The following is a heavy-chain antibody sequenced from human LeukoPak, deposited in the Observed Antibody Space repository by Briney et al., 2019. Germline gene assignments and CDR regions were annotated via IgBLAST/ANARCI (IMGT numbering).Heavy chain of an antibody. V-gene: IGHV3-21*04. CDR3: ARGYLGYCDDGGCLGGAFDI. D-gene: IGHD2-15*01. Sequence: PGGSLRLSCAASGFTFSDYTMNWVRQAPGKGLEWVSSISSSSSYIYFANSVRGRFTIYRDNAKNSLYLQMNSLRAEDTAVYYCARGYLGYCDDGGCLGGAFDIWGQGTMATVSS. CDR1: GFTFSDYT. J-gene: IGHJ3*02. CDR2: ISSSSSYI.